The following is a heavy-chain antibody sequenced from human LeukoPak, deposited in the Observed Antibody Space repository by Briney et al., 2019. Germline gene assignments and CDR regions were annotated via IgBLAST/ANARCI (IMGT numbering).Heavy chain of an antibody. V-gene: IGHV3-23*01. J-gene: IGHJ4*02. Sequence: GGSLRLSCAASGFTFSSYVMSWVRQAPGKGLEWVSNTGGSVGSMFYAASVKGRFAISRDNSKNTLFLQMNNLRVEDTAVYYCAKSTMIVVPPFDYWGQGTLVTVSS. CDR3: AKSTMIVVPPFDY. D-gene: IGHD3-22*01. CDR2: TGGSVGSM. CDR1: GFTFSSYV.